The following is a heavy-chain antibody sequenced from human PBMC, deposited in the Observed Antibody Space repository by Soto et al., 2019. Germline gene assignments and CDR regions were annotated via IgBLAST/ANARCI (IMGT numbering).Heavy chain of an antibody. CDR2: ISASGGGI. J-gene: IGHJ6*02. V-gene: IGHV3-23*01. Sequence: GGSLRLSCAASGFTFNSFAMSWVRQAPGKGLEWVSGISASGGGIYYADSVKGRFTVSRDNSKSTMYLQMNSLRAGDTAVYYCARRRGTGISGGTYYGLDVWGQGTTVTVSS. D-gene: IGHD1-20*01. CDR1: GFTFNSFA. CDR3: ARRRGTGISGGTYYGLDV.